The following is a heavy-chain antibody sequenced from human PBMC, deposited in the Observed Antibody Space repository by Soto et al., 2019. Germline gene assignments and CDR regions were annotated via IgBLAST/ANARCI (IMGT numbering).Heavy chain of an antibody. Sequence: SGPTLVNPTHTLTLTCTFCGFSLSTSGVGVGWIRQPPGKALEWLALIYWNDDKRYSPSLKSRLTITKDTSKNQVVLTMTNMECVEAGASYCGHSQDTLWSHYSYGMDVWGQGTTVTVCS. D-gene: IGHD3-10*01. CDR3: GHSQDTLWSHYSYGMDV. CDR1: GFSLSTSGVG. J-gene: IGHJ6*02. V-gene: IGHV2-5*01. CDR2: IYWNDDK.